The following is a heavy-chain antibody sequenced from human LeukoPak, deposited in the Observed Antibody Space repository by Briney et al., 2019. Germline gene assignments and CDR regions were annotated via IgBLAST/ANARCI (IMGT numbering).Heavy chain of an antibody. D-gene: IGHD1-1*01. Sequence: GGFLRLSCAASGFTFDDYTMHWVRQAPGKGLEWVSLISWDGGSTYYADSVKGRFTISRDNSKNSLYLQMNSLRTEDTALYYCAKDWNDGYSYYYGMDVWGQGTTVTVPS. J-gene: IGHJ6*02. CDR2: ISWDGGST. CDR1: GFTFDDYT. CDR3: AKDWNDGYSYYYGMDV. V-gene: IGHV3-43*01.